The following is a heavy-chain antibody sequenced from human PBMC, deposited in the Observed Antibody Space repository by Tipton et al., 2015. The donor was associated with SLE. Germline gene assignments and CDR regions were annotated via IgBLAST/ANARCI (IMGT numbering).Heavy chain of an antibody. Sequence: TLSLTCAVSGGSVNSGGFSWSWIRQPPGKGLEWIGYFYHGGHTYYNPSLKSRLIISVDASKNQFSLKLSSVTAADTAVYYCARGGLVITLGMDVWGQGTTVTVSS. J-gene: IGHJ6*02. CDR1: GGSVNSGGFS. D-gene: IGHD4-23*01. CDR2: FYHGGHT. CDR3: ARGGLVITLGMDV. V-gene: IGHV4-30-2*01.